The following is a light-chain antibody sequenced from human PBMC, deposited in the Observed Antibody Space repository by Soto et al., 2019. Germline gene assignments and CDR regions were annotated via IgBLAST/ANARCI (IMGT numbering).Light chain of an antibody. CDR2: GAS. CDR1: QSVSSSY. Sequence: EIALTQSPGTLSLSPGERATLSCRASQSVSSSYLAWYQQKPGQAPRLLIYGASSRATGIPDRFSGSGSGTDFTLTISRLEPEDFAVYYCQQYGSSPPFGGGTRLEI. V-gene: IGKV3-20*01. J-gene: IGKJ5*01. CDR3: QQYGSSPP.